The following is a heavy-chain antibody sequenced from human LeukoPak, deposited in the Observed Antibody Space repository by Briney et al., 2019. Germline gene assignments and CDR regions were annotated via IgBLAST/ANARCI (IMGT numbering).Heavy chain of an antibody. CDR1: GFTFSSYS. CDR3: AKDRGGFTHYFDF. CDR2: ISSSTSTI. D-gene: IGHD3-10*01. V-gene: IGHV3-48*01. J-gene: IGHJ4*02. Sequence: PGGSLRLSCTASGFTFSSYSMNWVRQAPGKGREGVSYISSSTSTIYYTASVKGRFTISRDNAKNSLYLQMDSLRAEDTAVYYCAKDRGGFTHYFDFWGQGSLVTVSS.